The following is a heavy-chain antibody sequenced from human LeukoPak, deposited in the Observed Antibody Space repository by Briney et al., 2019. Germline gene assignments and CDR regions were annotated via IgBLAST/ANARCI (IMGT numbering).Heavy chain of an antibody. Sequence: GGSLRLSCRGSGFVFGDYVMSWVRQASGKGLEWVGFIRRKAYGETAQYAASVRGRFTFSRDDSENIAYLHMNSLETDDTAVYFCTRGGGGSGWYDYWGQGTLVTVAS. V-gene: IGHV3-49*04. J-gene: IGHJ4*02. D-gene: IGHD6-19*01. CDR2: IRRKAYGETA. CDR1: GFVFGDYV. CDR3: TRGGGGSGWYDY.